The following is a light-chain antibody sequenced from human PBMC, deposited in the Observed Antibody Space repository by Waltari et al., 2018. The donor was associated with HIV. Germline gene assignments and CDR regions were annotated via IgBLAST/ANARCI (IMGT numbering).Light chain of an antibody. CDR3: QQYNIRPRGNT. CDR2: GAA. CDR1: QGVGSN. V-gene: IGKV3-15*01. J-gene: IGKJ2*01. Sequence: DIVMTPSPAILSVSPGERVTLSCRASQGVGSNLAWYQQKVGQAPRLLIYGAATRAAEIPVRFSGSGSGTDFTLTIDSLQSEDFATYYCQQYNIRPRGNTFGQGTKLQIK.